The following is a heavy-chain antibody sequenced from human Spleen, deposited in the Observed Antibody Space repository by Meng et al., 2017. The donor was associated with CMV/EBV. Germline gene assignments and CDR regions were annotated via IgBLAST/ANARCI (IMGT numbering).Heavy chain of an antibody. V-gene: IGHV3-30*02. J-gene: IGHJ4*02. Sequence: FNNYGMHWVRQAPGKGLEWVAFIRSDGSNKYYGDSVKGRFTISRDNSKNTLYLQMNSLRAGDTAVYYCAKDWAVAGTGGEKEGVDYWGQGTLVTVSS. D-gene: IGHD6-19*01. CDR3: AKDWAVAGTGGEKEGVDY. CDR2: IRSDGSNK. CDR1: FNNYG.